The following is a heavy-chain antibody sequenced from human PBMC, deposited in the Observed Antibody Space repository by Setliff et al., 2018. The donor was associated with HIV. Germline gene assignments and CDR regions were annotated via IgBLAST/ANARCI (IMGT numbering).Heavy chain of an antibody. Sequence: SETLSLTCAVSGGSISSGGYSWSWIRQPPGKGLEWIGYIFHSGSTYYNPSLKSRVTISVDRSKNQFSLNVTSVTAADTAVYYCARIPQLLDYAMDVWGQGTTVTAP. CDR2: IFHSGST. D-gene: IGHD2-2*01. V-gene: IGHV4-30-2*01. CDR1: GGSISSGGYS. J-gene: IGHJ6*02. CDR3: ARIPQLLDYAMDV.